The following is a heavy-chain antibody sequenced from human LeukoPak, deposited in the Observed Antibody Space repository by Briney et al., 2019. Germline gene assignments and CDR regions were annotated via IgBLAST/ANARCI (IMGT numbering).Heavy chain of an antibody. CDR1: GGTFSSYA. Sequence: GSSVKVSCKASGGTFSSYAISWVRQAPGQGLEWMGGIIPIFGIANYAQKFQGRVTITADESTSTAYMELSSLRSEDTAVYYCARAGSALWFGEFLYYYYGMDVWGQGTTVTVSS. V-gene: IGHV1-69*01. J-gene: IGHJ6*02. D-gene: IGHD3-10*01. CDR3: ARAGSALWFGEFLYYYYGMDV. CDR2: IIPIFGIA.